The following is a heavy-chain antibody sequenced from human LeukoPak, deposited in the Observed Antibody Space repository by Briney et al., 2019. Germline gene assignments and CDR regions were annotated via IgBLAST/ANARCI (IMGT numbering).Heavy chain of an antibody. CDR3: GRFGYVAGVDL. J-gene: IGHJ4*02. CDR2: INPGGTET. V-gene: IGHV3-7*01. D-gene: IGHD6-19*01. CDR1: GFSLSNYW. Sequence: GGSLRLSCAASGFSLSNYWVTWVRQAPGTGLEWVANINPGGTETYYVEPVKGRFTISRDNAKNSVYLQMNSLRAEDSAVYHCGRFGYVAGVDLWGQGTLVTVSS.